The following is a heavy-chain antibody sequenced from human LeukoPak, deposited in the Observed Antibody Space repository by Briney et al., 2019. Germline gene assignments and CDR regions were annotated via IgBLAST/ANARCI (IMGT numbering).Heavy chain of an antibody. Sequence: SQTLSLTCAISGDSVSSNSAAWNWLRQSPSRGLEWLRSTYYRSKWYNDYAVSVKSRITINPDTSKNQFSLQLNSVTPEDTAVYYCAREVCTNGVCRNSNAFDIWGQGTMVTVSS. V-gene: IGHV6-1*01. CDR2: TYYRSKWYN. CDR3: AREVCTNGVCRNSNAFDI. D-gene: IGHD2-8*01. CDR1: GDSVSSNSAA. J-gene: IGHJ3*02.